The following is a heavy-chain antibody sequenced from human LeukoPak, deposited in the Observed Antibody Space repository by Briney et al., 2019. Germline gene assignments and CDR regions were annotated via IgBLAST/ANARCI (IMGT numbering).Heavy chain of an antibody. J-gene: IGHJ4*02. Sequence: PGGSLRLSCAASGFTVSGLFMSWVRQPPGKGLQFVSLITGGVGTQYADSVTGRFTISRDNFKNTLFLQINSLRAEDTAVYYCARGRSTTTIFDYWGQGTLVTGSS. CDR1: GFTVSGLF. CDR3: ARGRSTTTIFDY. D-gene: IGHD5-12*01. CDR2: ITGGVGT. V-gene: IGHV3-53*01.